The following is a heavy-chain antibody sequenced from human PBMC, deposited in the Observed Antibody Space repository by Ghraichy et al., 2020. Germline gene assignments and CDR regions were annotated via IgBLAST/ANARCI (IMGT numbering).Heavy chain of an antibody. CDR2: ISSSSSYI. CDR1: GFTFSSYS. CDR3: ASHTSSWGAFDI. V-gene: IGHV3-21*01. Sequence: GGSLRLSCAASGFTFSSYSMNWVRQAPGKGLEWVSSISSSSSYIYYADSVKGRFTISRDNAKNSLYLQMNSLRAEDTAVYYCASHTSSWGAFDIWGQGTMVTVSS. D-gene: IGHD6-6*01. J-gene: IGHJ3*02.